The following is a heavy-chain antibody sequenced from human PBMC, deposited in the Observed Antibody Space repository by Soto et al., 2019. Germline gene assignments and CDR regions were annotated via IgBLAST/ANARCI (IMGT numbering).Heavy chain of an antibody. J-gene: IGHJ5*02. V-gene: IGHV1-3*01. D-gene: IGHD5-18*01. CDR3: ARDPGYSFXNT. CDR2: INAGNGNT. CDR1: GYTFTSYA. Sequence: ASVKVSCKASGYTFTSYAMLWVRQAPGQRLEWMGWINAGNGNTKYSQKFQGRVTITRDTSASTAYMELSSLRSEDTAVYYCARDPGYSFXNTWGQGTLVTVSS.